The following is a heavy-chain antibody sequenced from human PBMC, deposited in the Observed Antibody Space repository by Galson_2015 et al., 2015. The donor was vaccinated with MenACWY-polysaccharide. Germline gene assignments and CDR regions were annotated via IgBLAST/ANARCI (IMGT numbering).Heavy chain of an antibody. V-gene: IGHV3-48*02. CDR2: IRGPSDII. CDR3: AKTRGGDTASDS. D-gene: IGHD5-18*01. J-gene: IGHJ4*02. CDR1: GFSFSSYN. Sequence: SLRLSCAASGFSFSSYNMDWVRQAPGKGLEWVSYIRGPSDIIYYADSVKGRFTISRDNAKNSLYLQMNSLRDEDTAVYYCAKTRGGDTASDSWGQGTLVTVSS.